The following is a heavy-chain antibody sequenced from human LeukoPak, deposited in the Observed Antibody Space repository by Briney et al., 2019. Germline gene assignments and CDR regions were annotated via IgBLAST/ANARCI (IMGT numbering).Heavy chain of an antibody. V-gene: IGHV3-33*01. CDR2: IWSDASNQ. CDR1: GFSFSTYA. J-gene: IGHJ3*02. D-gene: IGHD2-2*01. CDR3: ARGRRDCSSTSCYPDAFDI. Sequence: PGTSLRLSCAASGFSFSTYAMHWVRQAPGKGLDWVAMIWSDASNQYYADSVKGRFTISRDNSKNTLYLQMNSLRAEDTAVYYCARGRRDCSSTSCYPDAFDIWGQGTMVTVSS.